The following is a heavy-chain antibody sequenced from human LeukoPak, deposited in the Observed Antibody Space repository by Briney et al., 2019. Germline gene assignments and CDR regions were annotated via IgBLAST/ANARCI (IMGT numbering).Heavy chain of an antibody. Sequence: SETLSLTCTVSGGSISSYYWSWIRQPPGKGLEWIGYIYYSGSTNYNPSLKSRVTISVDTSKNQFSLKLSSVTAADTAVYYCHILIEDNKFPGYSRTLIDYWGQGTLVTVSS. D-gene: IGHD6-13*01. J-gene: IGHJ4*02. CDR1: GGSISSYY. CDR2: IYYSGST. CDR3: HILIEDNKFPGYSRTLIDY. V-gene: IGHV4-59*01.